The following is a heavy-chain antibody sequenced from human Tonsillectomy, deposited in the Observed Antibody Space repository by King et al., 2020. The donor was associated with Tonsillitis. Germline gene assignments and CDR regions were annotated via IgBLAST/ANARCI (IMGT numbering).Heavy chain of an antibody. Sequence: LQLQESGPGLVKPSETLSLTCTVSGDSISSSSYYWGWIRQTPGQGLEWIGTIYYSGSTYYSPSLKSRVTISIDASKNQFSLKMSSVTAADTAVYYCVADVSSRWLHLQLFGYWGQGTLVTVSS. CDR1: GDSISSSSYY. J-gene: IGHJ4*02. CDR2: IYYSGST. D-gene: IGHD5-24*01. CDR3: VADVSSRWLHLQLFGY. V-gene: IGHV4-39*01.